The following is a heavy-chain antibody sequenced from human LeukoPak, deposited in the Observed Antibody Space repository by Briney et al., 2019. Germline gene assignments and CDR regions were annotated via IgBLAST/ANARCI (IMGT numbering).Heavy chain of an antibody. CDR2: ISSSSSYI. CDR3: ANGDKKRITMVRGVMQPFDY. CDR1: GFTFSSYS. J-gene: IGHJ4*02. V-gene: IGHV3-21*04. Sequence: PGGSLRLSCAASGFTFSSYSMNWVRQAPGKGLEWVSSISSSSSYIKYADSLKGRFTISRDNSKNTLHLQMNSLRAEDTAVYYCANGDKKRITMVRGVMQPFDYWGQGTLVTVSS. D-gene: IGHD3-10*01.